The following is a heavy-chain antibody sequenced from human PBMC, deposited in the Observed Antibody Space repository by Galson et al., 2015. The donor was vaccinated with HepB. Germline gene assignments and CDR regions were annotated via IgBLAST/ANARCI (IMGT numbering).Heavy chain of an antibody. V-gene: IGHV3-30*18. CDR1: GFTFSSYG. D-gene: IGHD3-3*01. J-gene: IGHJ4*02. Sequence: SLRLSCAASGFTFSSYGMHWVRQAPGKGLEWVAVISYDGSNKYYADSVKGRFTISRDNSKNTLYLQMNSLRAEDTAVYYCAKDNSPRSYYDLWSGSAGYFDYWGQGTLVTVSS. CDR2: ISYDGSNK. CDR3: AKDNSPRSYYDLWSGSAGYFDY.